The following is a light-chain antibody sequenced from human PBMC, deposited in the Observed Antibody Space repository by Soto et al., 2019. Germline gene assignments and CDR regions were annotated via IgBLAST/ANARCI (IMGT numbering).Light chain of an antibody. CDR1: SSDVGGYNY. J-gene: IGLJ1*01. CDR2: EVS. V-gene: IGLV2-8*01. CDR3: SSYAGSNKPYV. Sequence: QSALTQPPSASGSPGQSVPISCTGTSSDVGGYNYVSWYQQHPGKAPKLMIYEVSKRPSGVPDRFSGSKSGNTASLTVSGLQAEDEADYYCSSYAGSNKPYVFGTGTKLTVL.